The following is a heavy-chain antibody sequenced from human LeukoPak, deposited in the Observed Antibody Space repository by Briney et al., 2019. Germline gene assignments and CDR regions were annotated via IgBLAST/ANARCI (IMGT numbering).Heavy chain of an antibody. CDR3: ARVDTAMVIDY. CDR1: GGTFSSYA. Sequence: SVKVSCKASGGTFSSYAISWVRQAPGQGLEWMGRIIPILGIANYAQKFQGRVTITADKSTSTAYMELSSLGSEDMAVYYCARVDTAMVIDYWGQGTLVTVSP. CDR2: IIPILGIA. V-gene: IGHV1-69*04. D-gene: IGHD5-18*01. J-gene: IGHJ4*02.